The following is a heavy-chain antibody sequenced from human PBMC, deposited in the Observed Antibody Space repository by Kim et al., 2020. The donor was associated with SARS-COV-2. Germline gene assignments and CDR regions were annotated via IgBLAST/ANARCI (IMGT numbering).Heavy chain of an antibody. D-gene: IGHD3-16*01. CDR3: ASGYDYVWGSYDY. Sequence: SETLSLTCTVSGGSVSSGSYYWSWIRQPPGKGLEWIGYIYYSGSTNYNPSLKSRVTISVDTSKNQFSLKLSSVTAADTAVYYCASGYDYVWGSYDYWGQGTLVTVSS. CDR1: GGSVSSGSYY. V-gene: IGHV4-61*01. J-gene: IGHJ4*02. CDR2: IYYSGST.